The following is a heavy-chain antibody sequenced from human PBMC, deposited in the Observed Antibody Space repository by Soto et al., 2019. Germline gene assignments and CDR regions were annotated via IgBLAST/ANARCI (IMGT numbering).Heavy chain of an antibody. Sequence: SETLSLTCFVYGGSFSGYYWSWIRQPPGKGLEWIGEINHSGSTNYNPSLKSRVTISVDTSKNPFSLKLSSVTAADTAVYYCARLHGGVDYGMDVWGQGPTFTDSS. CDR1: GGSFSGYY. CDR2: INHSGST. CDR3: ARLHGGVDYGMDV. D-gene: IGHD2-8*02. J-gene: IGHJ6*02. V-gene: IGHV4-34*01.